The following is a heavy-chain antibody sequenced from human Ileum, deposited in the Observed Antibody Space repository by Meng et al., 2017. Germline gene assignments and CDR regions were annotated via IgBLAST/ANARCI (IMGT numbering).Heavy chain of an antibody. CDR1: GRSITNYY. V-gene: IGHV4-59*03. Sequence: QVQLQESGPGLVNPSETLSLTCSVSGRSITNYYLIWIRQSPGKGLEWLGNSHKTGGSNDNPSLSSRLTIWMDTSNNQFSLELTSLTAADTALYYCAIGWGWTADHWGQGILVTVSS. J-gene: IGHJ5*02. CDR2: SHKTGGS. D-gene: IGHD3-10*01. CDR3: AIGWGWTADH.